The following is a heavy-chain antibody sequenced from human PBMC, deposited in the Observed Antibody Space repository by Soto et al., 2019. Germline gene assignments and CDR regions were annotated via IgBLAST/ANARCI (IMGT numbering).Heavy chain of an antibody. CDR2: IIPIFGTA. Sequence: SVKVSCKASGGTFSSYAISWVRQAPGQGLEWMGGIIPIFGTANYAQKFQGRVTITADKSTSTAYMELSSLRSEDTAVYYCARDRGELRWYNFDYWGQGTLVTVSS. D-gene: IGHD4-17*01. J-gene: IGHJ4*02. CDR1: GGTFSSYA. V-gene: IGHV1-69*06. CDR3: ARDRGELRWYNFDY.